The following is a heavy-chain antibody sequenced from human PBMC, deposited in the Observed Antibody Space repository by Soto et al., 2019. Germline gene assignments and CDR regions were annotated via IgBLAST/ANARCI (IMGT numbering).Heavy chain of an antibody. Sequence: EEQLVESGGGLVQPGGSLRLSCAASGFTFSNYWMHWVRQAPGKGLVWVSRINSDGTRTNYADSVKGRFTISRDNAENTLYLQMNSLTAEDTAVYYCARVAVGYYYMDVWGKGTTVTVSS. CDR2: INSDGTRT. CDR3: ARVAVGYYYMDV. CDR1: GFTFSNYW. J-gene: IGHJ6*03. V-gene: IGHV3-74*01.